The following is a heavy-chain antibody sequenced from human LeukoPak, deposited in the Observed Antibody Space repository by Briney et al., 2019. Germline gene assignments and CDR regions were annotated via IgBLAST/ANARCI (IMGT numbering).Heavy chain of an antibody. CDR2: IRYDGSNK. J-gene: IGHJ4*02. CDR3: AREDSGSYRDYFDY. V-gene: IGHV3-30*02. CDR1: GFTFSSYG. D-gene: IGHD1-26*01. Sequence: GGSLRLSCAASGFTFSSYGMHWVRQAPGKGLEWVAFIRYDGSNKYYADSVKGRFTISRDNSKNTLYLQMNSLRAEDTAVYYCAREDSGSYRDYFDYWGQGTLVTVSS.